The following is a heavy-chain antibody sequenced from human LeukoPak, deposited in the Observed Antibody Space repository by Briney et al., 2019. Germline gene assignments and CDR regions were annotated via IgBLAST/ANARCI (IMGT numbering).Heavy chain of an antibody. CDR1: GFTFSSYA. Sequence: GGSLRLSCAASGFTFSSYAMHWVRQAPGKGLEYVSAISSNGGSTYYANSVKGRFTISRDNSKNTLYLQMGSLRAEDMAVYYCARVSSPVVAMGVGAFDIWGQGTMVTVSS. CDR3: ARVSSPVVAMGVGAFDI. V-gene: IGHV3-64*01. CDR2: ISSNGGST. J-gene: IGHJ3*02. D-gene: IGHD3-22*01.